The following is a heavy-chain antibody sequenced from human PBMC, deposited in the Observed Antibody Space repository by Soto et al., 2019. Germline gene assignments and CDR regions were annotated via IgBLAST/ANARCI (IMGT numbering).Heavy chain of an antibody. D-gene: IGHD3-10*01. CDR1: GFTFSSYA. V-gene: IGHV3-23*01. CDR2: ISGSGGST. J-gene: IGHJ6*02. CDR3: ARLFGADEDYYYYYGMDV. Sequence: GGSLRLSCAASGFTFSSYAMSWVRQAPGKGLEWVSAISGSGGSTYYADSVKGRFTISRDNAKNSLYLQMNSLRAEDTAVYYCARLFGADEDYYYYYGMDVWGRGTMVTVSS.